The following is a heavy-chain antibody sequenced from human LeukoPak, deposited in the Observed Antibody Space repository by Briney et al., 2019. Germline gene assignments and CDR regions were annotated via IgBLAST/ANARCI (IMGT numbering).Heavy chain of an antibody. Sequence: PGGSLRLSCEVSGFIFSDFWMNWVRQAPGKGLEWVAVISYDGSNKYYADSVKGRFTISRDNSKNTLYLQMNSLRAEDTAVYYCAKTGSDCSSTSCYSGAFDIWGQGTMVTVSS. CDR1: GFIFSDFW. D-gene: IGHD2-2*01. CDR2: ISYDGSNK. J-gene: IGHJ3*02. CDR3: AKTGSDCSSTSCYSGAFDI. V-gene: IGHV3-30-3*01.